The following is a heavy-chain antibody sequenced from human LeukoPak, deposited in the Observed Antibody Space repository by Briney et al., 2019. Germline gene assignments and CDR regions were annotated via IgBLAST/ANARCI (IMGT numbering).Heavy chain of an antibody. Sequence: GGSLRLSCAASGFTFSSYAMSWVRQAPGKGLESVSAISGSGGSTYYADSVKGRFTISRDNSKNTLYLQMNSLRAEDTAVYYCAKGRQYQLLSGLDYWGQGNLVTVSS. J-gene: IGHJ4*02. CDR3: AKGRQYQLLSGLDY. V-gene: IGHV3-23*01. D-gene: IGHD2-2*01. CDR2: ISGSGGST. CDR1: GFTFSSYA.